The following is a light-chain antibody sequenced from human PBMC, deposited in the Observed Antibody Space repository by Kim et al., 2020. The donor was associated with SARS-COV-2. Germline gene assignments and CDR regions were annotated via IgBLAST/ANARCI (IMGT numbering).Light chain of an antibody. V-gene: IGKV1-39*01. Sequence: VGDRVTITCRASQSISSYLNWYQQKPGKAPKLLIYAASSLQSGVPSRFSGSGSGTDFTLTISSLQPEDFATYYCQQSYSTPRLRYTFGQGTKLEI. J-gene: IGKJ2*01. CDR3: QQSYSTPRLRYT. CDR2: AAS. CDR1: QSISSY.